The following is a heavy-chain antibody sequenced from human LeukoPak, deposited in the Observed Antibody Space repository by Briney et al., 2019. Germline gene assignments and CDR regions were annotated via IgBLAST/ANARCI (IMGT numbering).Heavy chain of an antibody. D-gene: IGHD2-2*02. Sequence: GGSLRLSCAASGFTFSSYGMHWVRQAPGKGLEWVAFIRYDGSNKYYADSVKGRFTISRDNSKNTLYLQMNSLRAEDTAVYYCANPDIVVVPAAIRRPLGYWGQGSLVTVSS. J-gene: IGHJ4*02. V-gene: IGHV3-30*02. CDR2: IRYDGSNK. CDR1: GFTFSSYG. CDR3: ANPDIVVVPAAIRRPLGY.